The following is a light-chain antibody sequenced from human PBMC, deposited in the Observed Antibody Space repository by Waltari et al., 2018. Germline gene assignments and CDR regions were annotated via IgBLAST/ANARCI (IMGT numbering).Light chain of an antibody. V-gene: IGLV3-21*04. CDR1: IIGGII. CDR3: LVWHSTIDHQGV. J-gene: IGLJ2*01. CDR2: YDS. Sequence: SYVVTESPSVSVAPGETASITCGGEIIGGIIVHWYQQRPCQAPVLVISYDSDRPSGIPERFSGTNSGNTATLTISWVEAEDEADYYCLVWHSTIDHQGVFGGGTKLTVL.